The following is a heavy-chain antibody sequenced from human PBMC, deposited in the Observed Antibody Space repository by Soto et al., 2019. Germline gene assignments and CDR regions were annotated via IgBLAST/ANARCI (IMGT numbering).Heavy chain of an antibody. Sequence: EVQLVESGGGLVKPGGSLRLSCAASGFTFSNAWMSWVRQAPGKGLEWVGRIKSKTDGGTTDYAAPVKGRFTISRDDSKDTLYLQMNSLKTEDTAVYYCTTVGVGATISAPADYWGQGTLVTVSS. CDR1: GFTFSNAW. J-gene: IGHJ4*02. D-gene: IGHD1-26*01. CDR2: IKSKTDGGTT. V-gene: IGHV3-15*01. CDR3: TTVGVGATISAPADY.